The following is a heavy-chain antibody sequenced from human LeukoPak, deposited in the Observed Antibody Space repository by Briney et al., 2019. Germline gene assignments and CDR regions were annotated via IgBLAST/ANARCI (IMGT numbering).Heavy chain of an antibody. D-gene: IGHD3-10*01. Sequence: PGGSLRLSCAASGFTFSSYGMHWVRQAPGKGLEGGAFIGSDGRDKHYADSVKGRFTISRDNAKKSLYLQMNSLRAEDTAVYYCARETYYYGSGSYYDYWGQGTLVTVSS. CDR3: ARETYYYGSGSYYDY. V-gene: IGHV3-30*02. CDR1: GFTFSSYG. CDR2: IGSDGRDK. J-gene: IGHJ4*02.